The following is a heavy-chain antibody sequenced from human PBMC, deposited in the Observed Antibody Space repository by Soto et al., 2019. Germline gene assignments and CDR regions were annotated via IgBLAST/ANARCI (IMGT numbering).Heavy chain of an antibody. CDR1: GYSITSGYY. V-gene: IGHV4-38-2*01. CDR2: IYHSGST. Sequence: SETLSLTCAVSGYSITSGYYWGWVRQPPGKGLEWIGSIYHSGSTYYNPSLKSRVTISVDTPQKLFSLKLSSVTAADTAVYYCARLPYSYSGYDETYFDYWGQGTLVTVSS. CDR3: ARLPYSYSGYDETYFDY. D-gene: IGHD5-12*01. J-gene: IGHJ4*02.